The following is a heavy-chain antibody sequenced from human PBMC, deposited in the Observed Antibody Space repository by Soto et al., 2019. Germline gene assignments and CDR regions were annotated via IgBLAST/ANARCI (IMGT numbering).Heavy chain of an antibody. D-gene: IGHD6-25*01. CDR1: GGSISSGGYS. J-gene: IGHJ1*01. CDR3: VKTLSGKWNFHH. V-gene: IGHV4-30-2*01. Sequence: SETLSLTCAVSGGSISSGGYSWSWIRQPPGKGLEWIGYMYHSGSTYYNPSLKSRVTISIDRSKNMLHLQMNSLRAEDTAIYYCVKTLSGKWNFHHWGQGTLVTVSS. CDR2: MYHSGST.